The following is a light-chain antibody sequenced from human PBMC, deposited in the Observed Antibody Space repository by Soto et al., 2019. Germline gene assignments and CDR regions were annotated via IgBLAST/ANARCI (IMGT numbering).Light chain of an antibody. V-gene: IGKV3-15*01. CDR1: QSVSSN. J-gene: IGKJ2*01. CDR3: QQYNNWPHT. CDR2: GAS. Sequence: EIVMTQSSATLSVSPGERATLSCRASQSVSSNLAWYQQKPGQAPRLLIYGASTRATGIPARFSGSGSGTEFTLTISSLQSEHFAVYYCQQYNNWPHTFGQGTKLEIK.